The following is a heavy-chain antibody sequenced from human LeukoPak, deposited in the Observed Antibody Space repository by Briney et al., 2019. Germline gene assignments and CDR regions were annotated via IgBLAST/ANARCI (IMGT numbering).Heavy chain of an antibody. CDR2: MNPNSGNT. D-gene: IGHD3-3*01. CDR3: ARAPGGSRYYDFWSGYLDYYYYYMDV. J-gene: IGHJ6*03. V-gene: IGHV1-8*01. CDR1: GYTFTSYD. Sequence: ASVKVSCKASGYTFTSYDINWVRQATGQGLEWMGWMNPNSGNTGYAQKFQGRVTMTRNTSISTAYMELSSLRSEDTAVYYCARAPGGSRYYDFWSGYLDYYYYYMDVWGKGTTVTVSS.